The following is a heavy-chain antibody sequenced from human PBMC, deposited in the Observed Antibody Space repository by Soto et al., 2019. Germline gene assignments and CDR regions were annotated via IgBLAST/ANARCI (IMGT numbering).Heavy chain of an antibody. V-gene: IGHV3-30*14. CDR3: GRRIEGSTLDS. CDR1: GFTFRNYA. J-gene: IGHJ5*02. D-gene: IGHD3-16*01. CDR2: ISNDGKNK. Sequence: QIQLVESGGGVVQPGQSLRLSCAASGFTFRNYAMHWARQPPGKGLEWVAIISNDGKNKLYGDSVRGRFSISRENSKNTRYLQMDSLRLEDTAMYYCGRRIEGSTLDSWGQGTLVTVSS.